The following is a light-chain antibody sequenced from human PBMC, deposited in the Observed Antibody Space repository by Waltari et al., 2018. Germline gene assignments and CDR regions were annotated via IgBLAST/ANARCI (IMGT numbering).Light chain of an antibody. CDR2: KTS. CDR1: QGISRN. CDR3: QQYYSYPWT. Sequence: DIQMTQSPYTLSASVGDRVTITCRASQGISRNLAWYQQKPGKAPKLLIYKTSSLESGVPSRFSGSGSETEFTLTISSLQPDDLATYYCQQYYSYPWTFGQGTKVEIK. J-gene: IGKJ1*01. V-gene: IGKV1-5*03.